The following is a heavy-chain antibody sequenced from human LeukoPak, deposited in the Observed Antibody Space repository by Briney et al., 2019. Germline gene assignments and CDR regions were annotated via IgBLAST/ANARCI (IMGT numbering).Heavy chain of an antibody. Sequence: GGSLRLSCAASGFTFSSYAMSWVRQAPGKGLEWVSGISGSGGSTYYADSVKGRFTISRDNSKNTLYLQMNSLRAEDTAVYYCAKDLSDPVMVIDSWGQGTLVTVSS. D-gene: IGHD5-18*01. V-gene: IGHV3-23*01. CDR1: GFTFSSYA. CDR3: AKDLSDPVMVIDS. J-gene: IGHJ4*02. CDR2: ISGSGGST.